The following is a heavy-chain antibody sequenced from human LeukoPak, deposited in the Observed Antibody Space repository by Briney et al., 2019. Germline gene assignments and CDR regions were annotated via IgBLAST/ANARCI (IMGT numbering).Heavy chain of an antibody. D-gene: IGHD6-19*01. CDR1: GFTVSSNY. J-gene: IGHJ6*03. CDR2: IYSGGST. CDR3: ARSGGWWKYYYYYMDV. Sequence: GGSLRLSCAASGFTVSSNYMSWVRQAPGKGLEWVSVIYSGGSTYYADSVKGRFTISRDNSKNTLYLQMNSLRAEDTAVYYCARSGGWWKYYYYYMDVWGKGTTVTISS. V-gene: IGHV3-66*01.